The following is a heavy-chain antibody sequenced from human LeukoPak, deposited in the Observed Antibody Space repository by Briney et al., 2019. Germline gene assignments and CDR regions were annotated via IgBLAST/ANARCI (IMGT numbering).Heavy chain of an antibody. D-gene: IGHD4-23*01. CDR3: ARGSARRTYGGNYLSY. J-gene: IGHJ4*02. V-gene: IGHV1-8*01. CDR2: MNPNSGNT. CDR1: GYTFTSYD. Sequence: ASVKVSSKASGYTFTSYDINLVRQATGQGLEWMGWMNPNSGNTGYAQKFQGRVTMTRNTSISTAYMELSSLRSEDTAVYYCARGSARRTYGGNYLSYWGQGTLVTVSS.